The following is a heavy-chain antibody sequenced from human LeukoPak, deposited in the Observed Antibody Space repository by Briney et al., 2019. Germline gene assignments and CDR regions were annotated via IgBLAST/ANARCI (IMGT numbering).Heavy chain of an antibody. CDR3: ARDRGYSGYDPTFDY. CDR1: GGSISSSSYY. J-gene: IGHJ4*02. CDR2: IYYSGST. V-gene: IGHV4-39*07. D-gene: IGHD5-12*01. Sequence: SSETLSLTCTVSGGSISSSSYYWGWIRQPPGKGLEWIGSIYYSGSTYYNPSLKSRVTISVDTSKNQFSLKLSSVTAADTAVYYCARDRGYSGYDPTFDYWGQGTLVTVSS.